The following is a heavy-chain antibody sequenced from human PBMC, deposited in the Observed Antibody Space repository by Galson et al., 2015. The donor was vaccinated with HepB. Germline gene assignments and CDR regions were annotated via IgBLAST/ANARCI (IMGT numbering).Heavy chain of an antibody. CDR1: GGTFSSYA. Sequence: SVKVSCKASGGTFSSYAISWVRQAPGQGLEWMGGIIPIFGTANYAQKFQGRVTITADESTSTAYMELSSLRSEDTAVYYCARSPPNYSGSYLSKRPQAYFDYWGQGTLVTVSS. J-gene: IGHJ4*02. V-gene: IGHV1-69*13. CDR3: ARSPPNYSGSYLSKRPQAYFDY. CDR2: IIPIFGTA. D-gene: IGHD1-26*01.